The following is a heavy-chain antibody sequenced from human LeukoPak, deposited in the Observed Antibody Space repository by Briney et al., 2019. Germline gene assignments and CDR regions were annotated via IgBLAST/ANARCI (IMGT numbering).Heavy chain of an antibody. CDR3: ARKRPSDPIDY. V-gene: IGHV1-46*01. J-gene: IGHJ4*02. Sequence: GASVKVSCKTSGYAFSTFGITWVRQVPGQGLEWMGLINPSGGGASYAQKFQGRVTMTRDMSTSTVYMELSSLRSEDTAVYYCARKRPSDPIDYWGQGTLVTVSS. CDR1: GYAFSTFG. CDR2: INPSGGGA. D-gene: IGHD2-21*02.